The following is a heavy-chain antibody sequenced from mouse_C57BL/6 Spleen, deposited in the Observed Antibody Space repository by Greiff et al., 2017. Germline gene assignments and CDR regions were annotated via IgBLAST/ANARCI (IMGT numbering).Heavy chain of an antibody. CDR3: ARHSGSSSHYAMDY. V-gene: IGHV2-6-1*01. J-gene: IGHJ4*01. CDR1: GFSLTSYG. CDR2: IWSDGST. Sequence: VKLVESGPGLVAPSQSLSITCTVSGFSLTSYGVHWVRQPPGKGLEWLVVIWSDGSTTYNSALKSRLSISKDNSKSQVFLKMNSLQTDDTAMYYCARHSGSSSHYAMDYWGQGTSVTVSS. D-gene: IGHD1-1*01.